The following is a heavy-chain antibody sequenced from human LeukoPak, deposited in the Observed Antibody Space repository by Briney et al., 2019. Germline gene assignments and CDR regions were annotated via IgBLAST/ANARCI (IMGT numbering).Heavy chain of an antibody. V-gene: IGHV3-23*01. CDR1: GFTFSSYA. CDR2: ISGSGDIT. Sequence: GGSLRLSCAASGFTFSSYAMSWVRQAPGKGLEWVSAISGSGDITYYANSVKGRFTISRDDSKNTLYLQMNSLRAEDTAVYYCAKLGGQEVYNYYVGVWGKGTTVAVSS. D-gene: IGHD3-16*01. CDR3: AKLGGQEVYNYYVGV. J-gene: IGHJ6*03.